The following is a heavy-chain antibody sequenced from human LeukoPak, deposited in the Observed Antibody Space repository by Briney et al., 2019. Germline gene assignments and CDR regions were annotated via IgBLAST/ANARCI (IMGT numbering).Heavy chain of an antibody. Sequence: SETLSLTCTVSGGSISSYYWSWIRQPPGRGLEWIGYIYYSGSTNYNPSLKSRVTISVDTSKNQFSLKLSSVTAADTAVYYCARVLYYYDSSGYYTLPNWFDPWGQGTLVTVSS. D-gene: IGHD3-22*01. J-gene: IGHJ5*02. CDR2: IYYSGST. CDR3: ARVLYYYDSSGYYTLPNWFDP. CDR1: GGSISSYY. V-gene: IGHV4-59*01.